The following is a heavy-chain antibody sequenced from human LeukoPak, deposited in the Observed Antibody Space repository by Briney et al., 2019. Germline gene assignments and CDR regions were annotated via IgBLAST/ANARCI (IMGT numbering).Heavy chain of an antibody. V-gene: IGHV4-34*01. D-gene: IGHD4-17*01. J-gene: IGHJ4*02. CDR1: GGSFSGYY. Sequence: KPSETLSLTCAVYGGSFSGYYWSWIRQPPGKGLEWIGEINHSGSTNYNPSLKSRVTISVDTSKNQFSLKLSSVTAADTAVYYCARGRSPYGLDYWGQGTLVTVSS. CDR2: INHSGST. CDR3: ARGRSPYGLDY.